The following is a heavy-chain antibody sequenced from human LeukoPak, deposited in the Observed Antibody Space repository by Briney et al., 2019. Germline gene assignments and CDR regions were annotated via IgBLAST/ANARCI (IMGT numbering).Heavy chain of an antibody. CDR1: GFTFSSYW. CDR2: ISYDGSNK. CDR3: AKDVYSSSWYAQGYMDV. Sequence: GGSLRLSCAASGFTFSSYWMSWVRQAPGKGLEWVAVISYDGSNKYYADSVKGRFTISRDNSKNTLYLQMNSLRAEDTAVYYCAKDVYSSSWYAQGYMDVWGKGTTVTVSS. D-gene: IGHD6-13*01. J-gene: IGHJ6*03. V-gene: IGHV3-30*18.